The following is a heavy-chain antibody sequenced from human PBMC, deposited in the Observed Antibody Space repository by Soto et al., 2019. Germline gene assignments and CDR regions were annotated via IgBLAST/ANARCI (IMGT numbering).Heavy chain of an antibody. J-gene: IGHJ4*02. V-gene: IGHV3-23*01. CDR2: ISGSGGST. CDR3: AKIPRLLGPSGWYGV. CDR1: GFTFSSYA. Sequence: GGSLRLSCAASGFTFSSYAMSWVRQAPGKGLEWVSAISGSGGSTYYADSVKGRFTISRDNSKNTLYLQMNSPRAEDTAVYYCAKIPRLLGPSGWYGVWGQGTLVTVSS. D-gene: IGHD6-19*01.